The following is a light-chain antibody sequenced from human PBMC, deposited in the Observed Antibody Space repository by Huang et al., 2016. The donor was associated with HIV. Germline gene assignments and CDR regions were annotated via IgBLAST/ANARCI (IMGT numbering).Light chain of an antibody. Sequence: DIQMTQSPSSLSASVGDRVTITCRASQSISSYLNWYQQKPGKAPKLLIYAASSLQSGVPSRFSGRGSGTEFTLTISSLQTEDFANYYRQQGYSTPRGTFGQGTKLEIK. CDR1: QSISSY. CDR3: QQGYSTPRGT. V-gene: IGKV1-39*01. CDR2: AAS. J-gene: IGKJ2*01.